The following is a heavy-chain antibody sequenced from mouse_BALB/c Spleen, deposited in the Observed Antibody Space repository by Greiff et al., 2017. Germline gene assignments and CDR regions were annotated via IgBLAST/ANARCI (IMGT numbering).Heavy chain of an antibody. V-gene: IGHV5-17*02. CDR2: ISSGSSTI. CDR3: ARSGYHYAMDY. D-gene: IGHD3-1*01. J-gene: IGHJ4*01. CDR1: GFTFSSFG. Sequence: EVKLMESGGGLVQPGGSRKLSCAASGFTFSSFGMHWVRQAPEKGLEWVAYISSGSSTIYYADTVKGRFTISRDNPKNTLFLQMTSLRSEDTAMYYCARSGYHYAMDYWGQGTSVTVSS.